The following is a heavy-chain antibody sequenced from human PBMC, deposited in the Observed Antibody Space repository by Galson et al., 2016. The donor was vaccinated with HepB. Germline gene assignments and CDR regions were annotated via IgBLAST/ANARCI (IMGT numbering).Heavy chain of an antibody. CDR2: MSDSGNT. D-gene: IGHD3-10*01. Sequence: SETLSLTCTVSGGSISTSSYYCAWIRQPPGKGLEWIGSMSDSGNTYYNPSLKSRVSLYVDTSKNQFSLKLSSVNAADTAVYYCARQRWSGPGLVRGHLSWFDPWGQGTLVIVSS. J-gene: IGHJ5*02. CDR3: ARQRWSGPGLVRGHLSWFDP. CDR1: GGSISTSSYY. V-gene: IGHV4-39*01.